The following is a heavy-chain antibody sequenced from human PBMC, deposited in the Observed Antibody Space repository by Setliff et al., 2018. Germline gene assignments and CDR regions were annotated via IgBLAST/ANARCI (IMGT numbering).Heavy chain of an antibody. CDR3: ARDRISRYYDSGAHAFDI. V-gene: IGHV3-30*02. D-gene: IGHD3-22*01. J-gene: IGHJ3*02. CDR1: GLDFSSYG. Sequence: GGSLRLSCVASGLDFSSYGMHWVRQAPGKGLEWVSPIRYDSSTKDYADSVKGRFSVSRDNSRNTLYLQMNSLRAEDTAVYYCARDRISRYYDSGAHAFDIWGQGTMVTVSS. CDR2: IRYDSSTK.